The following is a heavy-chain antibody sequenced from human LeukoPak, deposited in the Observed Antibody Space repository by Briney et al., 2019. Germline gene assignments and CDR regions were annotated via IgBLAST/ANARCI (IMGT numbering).Heavy chain of an antibody. V-gene: IGHV1-2*02. J-gene: IGHJ4*02. CDR1: GYTFTGYY. Sequence: ASVKVSCKASGYTFTGYYIHWVRQAPGQGLEWMGWINPNSGGTNYAQKFQGRVTMTSDTSITTANMDVSRLTSDDTAVYYCAGEARGTWGFDYWGQGTLVTVSS. D-gene: IGHD3-10*01. CDR3: AGEARGTWGFDY. CDR2: INPNSGGT.